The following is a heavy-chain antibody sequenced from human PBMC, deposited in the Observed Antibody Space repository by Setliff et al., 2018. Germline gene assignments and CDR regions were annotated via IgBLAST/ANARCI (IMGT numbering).Heavy chain of an antibody. CDR2: IIPILGIA. Sequence: GASVKVSCKASGGTFSSYAISWVRQAPGQGLEWMGGIIPILGIANYAQKFQGRVTITADKSTSTAYMELSSLRSEGTAVYYCARNGDSSGYSYDAFDIWGQGTMVTVSS. J-gene: IGHJ3*02. D-gene: IGHD3-22*01. CDR3: ARNGDSSGYSYDAFDI. V-gene: IGHV1-69*10. CDR1: GGTFSSYA.